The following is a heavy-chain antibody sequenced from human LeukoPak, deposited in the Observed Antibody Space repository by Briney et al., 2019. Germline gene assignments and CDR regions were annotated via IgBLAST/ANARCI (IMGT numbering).Heavy chain of an antibody. J-gene: IGHJ5*02. CDR2: ISPGDSDT. CDR1: GFSFTNYW. V-gene: IGHV5-51*01. D-gene: IGHD6-6*01. Sequence: GESLKISCKGSGFSFTNYWIAWVRQMPGKGLEWMGIISPGDSDTRYSPSFQGQVTISADKSIITAYLQWSSLRASDTAMYYCARRRKSSSSSSGWFDPWGQGTLVTVSP. CDR3: ARRRKSSSSSSGWFDP.